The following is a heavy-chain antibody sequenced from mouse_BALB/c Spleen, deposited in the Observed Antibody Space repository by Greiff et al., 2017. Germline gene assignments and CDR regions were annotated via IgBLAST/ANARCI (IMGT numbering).Heavy chain of an antibody. V-gene: IGHV5-6-2*01. J-gene: IGHJ4*01. CDR2: INSNGGST. D-gene: IGHD2-14*01. CDR1: GFTFSSYY. CDR3: ARGRYDKGDAMDY. Sequence: EVQVVESGGGLVKLGGSLKLSCAASGFTFSSYYMSWVRQTPEKRLELVAAINSNGGSTYYPDTVKGRFTISRDNAKNTLYLQMSSLKSEDTALYYCARGRYDKGDAMDYWGQGTSVTVSS.